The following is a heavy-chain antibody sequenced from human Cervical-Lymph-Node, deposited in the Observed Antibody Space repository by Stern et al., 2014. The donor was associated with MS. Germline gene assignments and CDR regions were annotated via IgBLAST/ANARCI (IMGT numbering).Heavy chain of an antibody. V-gene: IGHV1-69*09. D-gene: IGHD2-15*01. CDR1: GGTFSSSYA. J-gene: IGHJ5*02. Sequence: VQLEESGAEVKKPGSSMNVSCKTSGGTFSSSYAITWMRQAPGQRLEWMGRLIPILGLANYAQKFQGRVTITADTSTSTTYMELSSLRSEDTAVYYCARGVVSNRAAATLHNLFDPWGQGTLVTVSS. CDR3: ARGVVSNRAAATLHNLFDP. CDR2: LIPILGLA.